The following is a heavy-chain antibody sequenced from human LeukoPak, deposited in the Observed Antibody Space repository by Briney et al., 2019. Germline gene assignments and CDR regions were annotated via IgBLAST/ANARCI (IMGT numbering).Heavy chain of an antibody. V-gene: IGHV3-13*01. CDR1: GFTFSSYD. D-gene: IGHD5-12*01. J-gene: IGHJ6*03. Sequence: GGSLRLSCAASGFTFSSYDMHWVRQATGKGLEWVSAIGTAGDTYYPGSVKGRFTISRENAKNSLYLQMNRLRAGDTAVYYCARAGGYDWGYYYYMDVWGKGTTVTVSS. CDR3: ARAGGYDWGYYYYMDV. CDR2: IGTAGDT.